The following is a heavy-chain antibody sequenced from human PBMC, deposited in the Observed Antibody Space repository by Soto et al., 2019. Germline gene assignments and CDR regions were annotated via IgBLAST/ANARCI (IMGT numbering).Heavy chain of an antibody. Sequence: PSETLSLTCTVSGGSINPYYWGWIRQPPGKGLEWIGNIYYSGTTNYNPSLKSRVTISVDTSKNQFSLKLSSVTAADTAVYYCARALPMVRGVISYYFDFWGQGTLVTVSS. CDR3: ARALPMVRGVISYYFDF. V-gene: IGHV4-59*08. D-gene: IGHD3-10*01. CDR2: IYYSGTT. CDR1: GGSINPYY. J-gene: IGHJ4*02.